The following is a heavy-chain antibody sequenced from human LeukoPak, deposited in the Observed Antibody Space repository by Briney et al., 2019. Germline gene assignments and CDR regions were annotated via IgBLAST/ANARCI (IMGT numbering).Heavy chain of an antibody. V-gene: IGHV3-53*01. CDR2: IYRDAKT. D-gene: IGHD3-10*01. CDR1: GFAVSSNY. CDR3: AKVKGWYGEGYFDY. J-gene: IGHJ4*02. Sequence: QTGGSLRLSCAASGFAVSSNYMSWVRQAPGKGLEWVSVIYRDAKTYYADSVKGRFTISRDISKNTLFLQMTSLRAEGTALYYCAKVKGWYGEGYFDYWGQGTLVTVSS.